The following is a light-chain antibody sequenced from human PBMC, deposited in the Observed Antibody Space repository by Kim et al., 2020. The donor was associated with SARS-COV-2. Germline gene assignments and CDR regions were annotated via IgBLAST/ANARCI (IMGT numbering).Light chain of an antibody. Sequence: APINCKSSQSVLYSSNNKNYLAWYQLRPGQPPKLLIYWASTRESGVPNRFSGSGSGTDFTLTISTLQAEDVAVYYCQQYYTTPWTFGQGTKVDIK. V-gene: IGKV4-1*01. CDR1: QSVLYSSNNKNY. CDR2: WAS. J-gene: IGKJ1*01. CDR3: QQYYTTPWT.